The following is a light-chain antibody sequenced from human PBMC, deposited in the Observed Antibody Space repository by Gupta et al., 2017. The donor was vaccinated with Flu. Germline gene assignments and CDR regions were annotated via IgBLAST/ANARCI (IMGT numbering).Light chain of an antibody. Sequence: EIVLTQSPGTLSLSPGERATLSCRASPSVSSSYLAWSQQKPGQAPRLLIYGASSRATGIPDRFSGSGSGTDFTLTISRLEPEDFAVYYCQQYGSSPPLTFGGGTKVEIK. CDR3: QQYGSSPPLT. CDR1: PSVSSSY. CDR2: GAS. V-gene: IGKV3-20*01. J-gene: IGKJ4*01.